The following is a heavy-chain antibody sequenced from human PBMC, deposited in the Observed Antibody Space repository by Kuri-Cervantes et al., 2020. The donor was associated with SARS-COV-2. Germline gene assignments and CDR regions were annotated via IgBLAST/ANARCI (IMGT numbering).Heavy chain of an antibody. CDR1: GYTFTSYG. V-gene: IGHV1-18*04. D-gene: IGHD3-3*01. Sequence: ASVTVSCKASGYTFTSYGISWVRQAPGQGREWMGWISAYNDNTNYAQKPQGKGTMTTDTSTSTAYMDLRSLRSDDTAVYYCARGLVTIFGVVNDAFDIWGQGTMVTVSS. CDR2: ISAYNDNT. J-gene: IGHJ3*02. CDR3: ARGLVTIFGVVNDAFDI.